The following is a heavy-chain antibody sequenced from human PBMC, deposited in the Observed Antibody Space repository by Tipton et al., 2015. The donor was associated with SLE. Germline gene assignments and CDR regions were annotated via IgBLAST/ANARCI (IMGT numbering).Heavy chain of an antibody. CDR2: IYYSGST. D-gene: IGHD3-16*01. Sequence: TLSLTCTVSGGSISSSSYYWGWIRQPPGKGLEWIGSIYYSGSTYYNPSLKSRVTISVDTSKNQFSLKLSSVTAADTAVYYCARASGGANYYYMDVWGKGTTVTVSS. V-gene: IGHV4-39*07. CDR3: ARASGGANYYYMDV. J-gene: IGHJ6*03. CDR1: GGSISSSSYY.